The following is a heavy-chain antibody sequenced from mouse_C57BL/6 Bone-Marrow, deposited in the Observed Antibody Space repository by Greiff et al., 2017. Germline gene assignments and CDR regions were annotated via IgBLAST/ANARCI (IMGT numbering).Heavy chain of an antibody. J-gene: IGHJ4*01. CDR2: IDPSDSYT. Sequence: QVQLQQPGAELVMPGASVKLSCKASGYTFTSYWMHWVKQRPGQGLEWIGEIDPSDSYTNYNQKFKGKSTLTVDKSSSTAYMQLSSLTSEDSAVYYCAREGDSNDYAMDYWGQGTSVTVSS. CDR1: GYTFTSYW. V-gene: IGHV1-69*01. D-gene: IGHD2-5*01. CDR3: AREGDSNDYAMDY.